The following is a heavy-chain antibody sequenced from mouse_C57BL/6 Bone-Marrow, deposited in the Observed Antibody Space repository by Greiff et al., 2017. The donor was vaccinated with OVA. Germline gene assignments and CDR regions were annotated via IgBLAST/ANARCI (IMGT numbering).Heavy chain of an antibody. Sequence: EVQGVESGGGLVKPGGSLKLSCAASGFTFSSYAMSWVRQTPEKRLEWVATISDGGSYTYYPDNVKGRFTISRDNAKNNLYLQMSHLKSEDTAMYYCARWTMITTAFAYWGQGTLVTVSA. D-gene: IGHD2-4*01. J-gene: IGHJ3*01. V-gene: IGHV5-4*01. CDR1: GFTFSSYA. CDR2: ISDGGSYT. CDR3: ARWTMITTAFAY.